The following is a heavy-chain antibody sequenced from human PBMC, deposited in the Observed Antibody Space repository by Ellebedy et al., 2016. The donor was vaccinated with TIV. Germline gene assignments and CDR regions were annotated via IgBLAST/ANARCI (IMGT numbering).Heavy chain of an antibody. CDR3: ARATSGFDL. Sequence: GESLKISCAASGFTFSNSDMHWVRQATGKGLEWVSAIGTAGDTYYPGSVKGRFTISRENAKNSLYLQMNSLGAEDTAVYYCARATSGFDLWGRGTLVTVSS. D-gene: IGHD6-19*01. V-gene: IGHV3-13*01. J-gene: IGHJ2*01. CDR1: GFTFSNSD. CDR2: IGTAGDT.